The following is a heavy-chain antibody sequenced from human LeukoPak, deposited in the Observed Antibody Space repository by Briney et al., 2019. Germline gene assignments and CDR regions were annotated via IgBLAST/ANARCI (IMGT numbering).Heavy chain of an antibody. CDR3: ARQDDSGSYWYYFDY. Sequence: SETLSLTCTVSGGSISSYYWSWIRQPPGKGLEWIGYIYYSGSTNYNPSLKSRVTISADTSKNQFSLKLSSVTAADTAVYYCARQDDSGSYWYYFDYWGQGTLVTVSS. J-gene: IGHJ4*02. V-gene: IGHV4-59*08. D-gene: IGHD1-26*01. CDR2: IYYSGST. CDR1: GGSISSYY.